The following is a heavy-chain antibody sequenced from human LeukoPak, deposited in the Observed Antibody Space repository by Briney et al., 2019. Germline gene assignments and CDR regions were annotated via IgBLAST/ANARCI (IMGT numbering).Heavy chain of an antibody. D-gene: IGHD6-13*01. Sequence: GGSLRLSCAASGFTFDDYGMSWVRQAPGKGREWVSGINWNGGSTGYADSVRGRFAISRDNDQNSLYLQMNSLRAEDTAMYFCARVGSSTYFYYYMDVWGKGTTVTVSS. CDR2: INWNGGST. CDR1: GFTFDDYG. CDR3: ARVGSSTYFYYYMDV. J-gene: IGHJ6*03. V-gene: IGHV3-20*04.